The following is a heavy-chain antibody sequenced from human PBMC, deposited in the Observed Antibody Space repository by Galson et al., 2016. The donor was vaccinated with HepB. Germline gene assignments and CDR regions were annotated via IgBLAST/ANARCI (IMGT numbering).Heavy chain of an antibody. CDR2: IYYSWST. D-gene: IGHD3-22*01. V-gene: IGHV4-59*08. J-gene: IGHJ4*02. CDR1: GDSIRTSY. Sequence: LSLTCTVAGDSIRTSYRSWFRQPPGKGLEWIGDIYYSWSTNYNPSLKSRVTISLATSRKQFSLKLSSVTAADTAVYYCATYYYDSSGYYFFDYWGQGILVTVSS. CDR3: ATYYYDSSGYYFFDY.